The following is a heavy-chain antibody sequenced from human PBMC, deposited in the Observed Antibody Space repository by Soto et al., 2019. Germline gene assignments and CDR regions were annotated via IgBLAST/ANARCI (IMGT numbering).Heavy chain of an antibody. D-gene: IGHD2-8*01. J-gene: IGHJ5*02. V-gene: IGHV4-39*01. CDR2: IYYSGST. CDR3: ARPLSAYCTNGVCYQNNWFDP. Sequence: SETRSRTWTVSGGSISSSSYYWGGIRQPPGKVLDWIGSIYYSGSTYYNPSLKSRVTISVDTSKNQFSLKLSSVTAADTAVYYCARPLSAYCTNGVCYQNNWFDPWGQGTLVTVSS. CDR1: GGSISSSSYY.